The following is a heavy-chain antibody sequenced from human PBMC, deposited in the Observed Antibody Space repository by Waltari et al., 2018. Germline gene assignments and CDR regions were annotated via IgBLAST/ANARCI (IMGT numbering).Heavy chain of an antibody. CDR3: ARGLKYGDYASAY. Sequence: QVQLVQSGAEVKKPGASVRVSCMTSGYTFTSYFIHWVRQAPGQGLEWVGTINPSGGSTSYSQKCQDRGSVTMDGPTTTVYMDLSGLRSEDTAVYFCARGLKYGDYASAYWGQGTLVTVSS. D-gene: IGHD4-17*01. CDR2: INPSGGST. CDR1: GYTFTSYF. J-gene: IGHJ4*02. V-gene: IGHV1-46*03.